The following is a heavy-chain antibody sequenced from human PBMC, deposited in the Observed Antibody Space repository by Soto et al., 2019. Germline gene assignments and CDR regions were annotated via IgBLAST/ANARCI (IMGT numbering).Heavy chain of an antibody. CDR1: GGSISSGDYY. J-gene: IGHJ4*02. D-gene: IGHD3-3*01. CDR2: IYYSGST. V-gene: IGHV4-30-4*01. Sequence: SETLSLTCTVSGGSISSGDYYWSWIRQPPGKGLEWIGYIYYSGSTYYNPSLKSRVTISVDTSKNQFSLKLSSVTAADTAVYYCASTRSHYDFWPQPEKYCFDYWGQGTLVTVSS. CDR3: ASTRSHYDFWPQPEKYCFDY.